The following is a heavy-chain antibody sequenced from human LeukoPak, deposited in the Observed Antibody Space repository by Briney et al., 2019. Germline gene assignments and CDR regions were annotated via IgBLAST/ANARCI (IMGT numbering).Heavy chain of an antibody. J-gene: IGHJ4*02. CDR2: INPSGGST. V-gene: IGHV1-46*01. Sequence: ASVKVSCKASGYTFTSYYMHWVRQAPGQGLEWMGIINPSGGSTRYAQKFQGRVTMTRDMSTSTVYRELSSLRSEDTAVYYCARDLGPVGAAFDYWGQGTLVTVSS. CDR3: ARDLGPVGAAFDY. CDR1: GYTFTSYY. D-gene: IGHD2-15*01.